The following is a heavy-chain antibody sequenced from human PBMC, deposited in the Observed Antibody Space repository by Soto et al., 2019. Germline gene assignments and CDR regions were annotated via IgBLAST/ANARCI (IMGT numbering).Heavy chain of an antibody. J-gene: IGHJ4*02. Sequence: SETLSLTCSVSGASIRSGGFYWSWLRQSPGKGLEWIGHIYYTGSTFVSPSLKGRLTISLDTSKNQFSLDLSSVTAADTAMYYCARIEMASIKWGRGTLVTVSS. CDR2: IYYTGST. CDR1: GASIRSGGFY. V-gene: IGHV4-31*03. D-gene: IGHD5-12*01. CDR3: ARIEMASIK.